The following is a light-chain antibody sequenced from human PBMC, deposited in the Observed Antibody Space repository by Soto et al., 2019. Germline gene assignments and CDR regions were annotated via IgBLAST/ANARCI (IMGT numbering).Light chain of an antibody. J-gene: IGKJ5*01. CDR2: DSS. CDR1: QSVSIY. Sequence: EIVLTQSPATLSLSPGERATLSCRASQSVSIYLAWYQQKPGQAPRLLIYDSSNRAAGIPARFSARGXXTXXXLFISNLEPEDSAVYYCQHRSNWPPITFGQGTRLEIK. CDR3: QHRSNWPPIT. V-gene: IGKV3-11*01.